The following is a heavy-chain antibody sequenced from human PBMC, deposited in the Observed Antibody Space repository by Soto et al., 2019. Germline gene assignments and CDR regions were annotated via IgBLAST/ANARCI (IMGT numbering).Heavy chain of an antibody. CDR1: GDSVTFGHYY. J-gene: IGHJ6*02. CDR2: IFFTGAT. D-gene: IGHD3-16*02. Sequence: SETLSVTCIVSGDSVTFGHYYWSWIRQPPGKGLEWIGHIFFTGATNYSPSLKSRVTMSVDSSKSQFSLHLTSVSAADSAIEICARAGSDSAGSNLYRRMDVWGHGTTVTVSS. V-gene: IGHV4-61*01. CDR3: ARAGSDSAGSNLYRRMDV.